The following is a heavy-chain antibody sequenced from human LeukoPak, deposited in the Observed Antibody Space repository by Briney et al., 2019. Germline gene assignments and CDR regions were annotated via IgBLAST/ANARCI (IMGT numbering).Heavy chain of an antibody. CDR3: ARLEGGYIAAYWFDP. D-gene: IGHD6-13*01. Sequence: SETLSLTCTVSGGSISSSSYYWGWIRQPSGKGLEWIGSIYYSGSTYYNPSLKSRVTISVDTSKNQFSLKLSSVTAADTAVYYCARLEGGYIAAYWFDPWGQGTLVTVSS. CDR1: GGSISSSSYY. J-gene: IGHJ5*02. V-gene: IGHV4-39*01. CDR2: IYYSGST.